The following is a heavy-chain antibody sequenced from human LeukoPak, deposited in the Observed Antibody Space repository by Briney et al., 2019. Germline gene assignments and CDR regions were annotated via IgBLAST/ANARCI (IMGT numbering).Heavy chain of an antibody. CDR3: ARLTSSWSFDY. J-gene: IGHJ4*02. CDR2: ISPDGSDT. D-gene: IGHD6-13*01. CDR1: GDSFTNYW. V-gene: IGHV5-51*01. Sequence: GESLKISCKGSGDSFTNYWIGWVRQMPGKGLEWMGIISPDGSDTRYSPSFQGQVTISANKSITTAYLQWSSLKASDTAMYYCARLTSSWSFDYWGQGTLVTVSS.